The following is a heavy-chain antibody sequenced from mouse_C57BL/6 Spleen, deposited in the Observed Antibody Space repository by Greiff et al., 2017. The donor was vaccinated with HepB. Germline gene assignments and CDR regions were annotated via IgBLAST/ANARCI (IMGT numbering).Heavy chain of an antibody. V-gene: IGHV1-39*01. D-gene: IGHD2-14*01. CDR1: GYSFTDYN. CDR2: INPNYGTT. CDR3: AAEVRQGNFDY. Sequence: EVQLVESGPELVQPGASVKISCKASGYSFTDYNMNWVKQSNGKSLEWIGVINPNYGTTSSNQKFKGKATLTVDQSSSTAYMQLNSLTSEDSAVYYCAAEVRQGNFDYWCQGTTLTVSS. J-gene: IGHJ2*01.